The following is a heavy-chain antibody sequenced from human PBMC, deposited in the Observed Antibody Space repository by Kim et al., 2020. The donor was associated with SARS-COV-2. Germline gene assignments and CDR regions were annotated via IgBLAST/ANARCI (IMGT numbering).Heavy chain of an antibody. CDR1: GFTFDDYA. V-gene: IGHV3-9*01. Sequence: GGSLRLSCAVSGFTFDDYAIHWVRQAPGKGLEWVSGISWNSGSIGYADSVKGRFTISRDNAKNSLYLQMNSLRAEDTALYYCAKDQAAVGTGYFDYWGQG. D-gene: IGHD6-13*01. CDR2: ISWNSGSI. J-gene: IGHJ4*02. CDR3: AKDQAAVGTGYFDY.